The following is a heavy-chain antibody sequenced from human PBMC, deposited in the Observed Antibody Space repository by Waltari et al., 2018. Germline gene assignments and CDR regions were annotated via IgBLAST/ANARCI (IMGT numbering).Heavy chain of an antibody. J-gene: IGHJ5*02. CDR2: VQRSGRT. V-gene: IGHV4-4*02. CDR1: GDSMRNTDW. D-gene: IGHD2-15*01. Sequence: QLQLQESGPRLVKPSGTLSLTCAVSGDSMRNTDWWSLVRQSPGKGLQWIGQVQRSGRTNYNPSFASRVSIAVDTSTNQFSLKVTSATAADTAVYFCALDRGRGIYLDTWGQGTLVTVSP. CDR3: ALDRGRGIYLDT.